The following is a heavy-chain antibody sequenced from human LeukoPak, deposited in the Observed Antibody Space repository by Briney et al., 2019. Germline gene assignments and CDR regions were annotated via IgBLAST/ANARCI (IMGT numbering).Heavy chain of an antibody. J-gene: IGHJ4*02. V-gene: IGHV4-39*01. Sequence: SETLSLTCTVSGGSISITNYYWGWIRQPPGKGLEWIGRIYYIGSTYYNPSLKSRVTISVDRSNNRCSLTLTAVTAAVSAVYYCARHAPIVGVTPRYFLYWGQGTLVSVSS. D-gene: IGHD1-26*01. CDR1: GGSISITNYY. CDR3: ARHAPIVGVTPRYFLY. CDR2: IYYIGST.